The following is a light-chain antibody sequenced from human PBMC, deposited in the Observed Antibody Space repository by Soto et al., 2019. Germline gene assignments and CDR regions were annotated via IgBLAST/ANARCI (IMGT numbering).Light chain of an antibody. CDR2: KAS. Sequence: DIQMTQSPSTLSASVGDRVTITCRASQSISSWLAWYQQKPGKAPKLLIYKASSLESGVPSRFSDSGSGTEFTLTISSLQPDDFATYYCQQYNSYPGTFGQGTKLEIK. CDR3: QQYNSYPGT. CDR1: QSISSW. V-gene: IGKV1-5*03. J-gene: IGKJ2*01.